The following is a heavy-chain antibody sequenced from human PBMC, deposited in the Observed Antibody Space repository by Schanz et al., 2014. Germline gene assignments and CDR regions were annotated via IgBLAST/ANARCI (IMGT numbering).Heavy chain of an antibody. CDR3: ARKVVATIGGYYDN. D-gene: IGHD5-12*01. V-gene: IGHV3-23*04. Sequence: VQVVQSGGGLVKPGGSLRLSCAASGFSFSSYAMGWVRQAPGKGLEWVSSISYGTSYIYYADSVKGRFTISRDNSKNTLYLQMKSLRAEDTAVYYCARKVVATIGGYYDNWGQGTLVIVSS. J-gene: IGHJ4*02. CDR2: ISYGTSYI. CDR1: GFSFSSYA.